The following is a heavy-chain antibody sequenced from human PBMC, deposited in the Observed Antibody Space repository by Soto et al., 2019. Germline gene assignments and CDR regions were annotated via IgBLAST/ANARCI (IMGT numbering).Heavy chain of an antibody. D-gene: IGHD4-17*01. CDR1: GYTLSELS. CDR3: VAGVFYGYGDYEGADGLDI. CDR2: FHPEDGEA. V-gene: IGHV1-24*01. J-gene: IGHJ3*02. Sequence: QVQLVQSGAAVRKPGASVRVSCKVSGYTLSELSMHWVRQPPGKGLEWMGSFHPEDGEAIYAHNFQGKLTMTEDRPSDTLYLGLSILRSEDTAVYYCVAGVFYGYGDYEGADGLDIWGPGTLVTVSS.